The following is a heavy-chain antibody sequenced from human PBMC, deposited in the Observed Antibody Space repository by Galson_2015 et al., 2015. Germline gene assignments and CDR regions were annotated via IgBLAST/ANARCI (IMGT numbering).Heavy chain of an antibody. CDR1: GFTFSSYS. D-gene: IGHD3-10*01. CDR2: ISSSSSYI. CDR3: ARGGYYYGSGSFWWFDP. V-gene: IGHV3-21*01. J-gene: IGHJ5*02. Sequence: SLRLSCAASGFTFSSYSMNWVRQAPGKGLEWVSSISSSSSYIYYADSVKGRSTISRDNAKNSLYLQMNSLRAEDTAVYYCARGGYYYGSGSFWWFDPWGQGTLVTVSS.